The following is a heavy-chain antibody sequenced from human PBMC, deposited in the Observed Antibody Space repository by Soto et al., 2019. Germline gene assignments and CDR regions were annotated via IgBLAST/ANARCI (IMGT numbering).Heavy chain of an antibody. CDR3: ARGGRLRAPFGY. Sequence: QVQLQQWGAGLLKPSETLSLTCAVYGGSFSDYYWTWIRQPPGKGLEWIGEIKHSGTTTHNPSLKSRVTMSVDTAKNQFSPNLTSVTAADTAIYYRARGGRLRAPFGYWGQGILVTVSS. V-gene: IGHV4-34*02. D-gene: IGHD5-12*01. CDR2: IKHSGTT. J-gene: IGHJ4*02. CDR1: GGSFSDYY.